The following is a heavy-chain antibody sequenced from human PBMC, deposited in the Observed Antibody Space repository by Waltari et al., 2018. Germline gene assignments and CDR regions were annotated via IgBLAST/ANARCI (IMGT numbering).Heavy chain of an antibody. V-gene: IGHV4-38-2*02. D-gene: IGHD6-25*01. J-gene: IGHJ6*03. Sequence: QVQLQESGPGLVKPSETLSLTCAVSGYSISSGYYWGWIRQPPGKGLEWVGSIHHSGSTYYNPSLMSRVTISVDTSKNQFSLKLSSVTAADTAVYYCAREQRSIYYYYMDVWGKGTTVTVSS. CDR1: GYSISSGYY. CDR3: AREQRSIYYYYMDV. CDR2: IHHSGST.